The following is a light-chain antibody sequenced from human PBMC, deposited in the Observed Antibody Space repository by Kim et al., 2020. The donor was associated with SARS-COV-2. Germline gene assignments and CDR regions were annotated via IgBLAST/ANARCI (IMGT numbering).Light chain of an antibody. CDR3: QQFGNSVYT. CDR1: QSVTSTY. J-gene: IGKJ2*01. Sequence: EVVLTQSPGTLSLSPGERATLTCRASQSVTSTYLSWYQQRPGQAPAPLIFGASHRATGVPVRFSGSGSGTEFTLTISRLEPEDFAVYFCQQFGNSVYTFGQGTKLEIK. V-gene: IGKV3-20*01. CDR2: GAS.